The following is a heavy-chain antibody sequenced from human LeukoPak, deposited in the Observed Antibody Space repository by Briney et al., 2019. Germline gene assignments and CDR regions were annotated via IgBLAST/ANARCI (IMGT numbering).Heavy chain of an antibody. CDR2: IIPIFGTA. CDR1: GGTFSSYA. D-gene: IGHD2-15*01. V-gene: IGHV1-69*01. J-gene: IGHJ5*02. CDR3: ARGHCSGGSCYPPYNWFDP. Sequence: ASVKVSCKASGGTFSSYAISWVRQAPGQGLEWMGGIIPIFGTANYAQKFQGRVTITADESTSTAYMELSSLRSEDTAVYYCARGHCSGGSCYPPYNWFDPWGQGNLVTVSS.